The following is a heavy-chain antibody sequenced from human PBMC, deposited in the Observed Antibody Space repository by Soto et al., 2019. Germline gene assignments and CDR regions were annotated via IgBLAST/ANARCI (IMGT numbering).Heavy chain of an antibody. J-gene: IGHJ5*02. Sequence: SLRHSCTALGCTFVSYSISWIRQIPGKGLEWVSCLSGDSVYIYYADSVKGRFTISRDNAKNTLYLQMDSLRPDDTAVYYCARDLWSMGPTYAHWFGPWGEGPLVTVYS. V-gene: IGHV3-21*06. CDR3: ARDLWSMGPTYAHWFGP. CDR1: GCTFVSYS. CDR2: LSGDSVYI. D-gene: IGHD1-26*01.